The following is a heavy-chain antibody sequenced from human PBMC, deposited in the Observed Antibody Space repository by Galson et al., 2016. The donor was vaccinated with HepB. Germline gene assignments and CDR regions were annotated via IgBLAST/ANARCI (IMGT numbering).Heavy chain of an antibody. Sequence: SLRLSCAASGFSFGSYAMHWVRQTPAKGLEWVAVISGDGTNKYYADSVKGRFTISRDNSNSTLYLQMSSLRADDTAVYSCAKKGYSSGKFDAFDIWGQGTVVTVSS. CDR1: GFSFGSYA. CDR3: AKKGYSSGKFDAFDI. J-gene: IGHJ3*02. D-gene: IGHD6-19*01. CDR2: ISGDGTNK. V-gene: IGHV3-30*18.